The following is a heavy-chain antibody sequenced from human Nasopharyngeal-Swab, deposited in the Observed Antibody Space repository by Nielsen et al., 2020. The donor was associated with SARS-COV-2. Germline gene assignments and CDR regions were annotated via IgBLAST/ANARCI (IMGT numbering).Heavy chain of an antibody. CDR3: ARHSTLLMDV. V-gene: IGHV1-46*01. J-gene: IGHJ6*03. CDR2: INPRGCST. CDR1: GCTVTTYY. D-gene: IGHD2-2*01. Sequence: GSVKVSCKASGCTVTTYYMQWGRQAAGQGLEWMGIINPRGCSTNYAQKFQGRVTMTRDTSTRTVYMELSSLRSGDTAVHYCARHSTLLMDVWGKGTTVTVSS.